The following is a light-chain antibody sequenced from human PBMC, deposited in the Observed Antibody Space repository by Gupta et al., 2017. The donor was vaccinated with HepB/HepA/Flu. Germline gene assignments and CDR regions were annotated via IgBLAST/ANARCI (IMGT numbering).Light chain of an antibody. CDR2: DTS. Sequence: AVVTQEPSLTVSPGGTVTLTCGSSTGAVTSGHYPYWFQQKPGQAPRTLIYDTSNTHSWTPARFSGSLRGGKADLTLSGAQPEDEAEYYCLLSYSGASVFGTGTKVSVL. V-gene: IGLV7-46*01. CDR1: TGAVTSGHY. CDR3: LLSYSGASV. J-gene: IGLJ1*01.